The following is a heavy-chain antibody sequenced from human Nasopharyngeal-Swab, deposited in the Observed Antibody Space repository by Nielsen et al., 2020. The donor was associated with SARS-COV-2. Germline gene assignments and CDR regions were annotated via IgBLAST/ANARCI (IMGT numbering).Heavy chain of an antibody. D-gene: IGHD1-1*01. CDR1: CYSSISYW. J-gene: IGHJ4*02. CDR3: ARGVGWNRPGAVY. Sequence: MVFCYASCYSSISYWIGWVLQMPGKGVEWLGIIYPGDSDTRYSPSFQGQVTISADKSISTAYLQWSSLKASDTAMYYCARGVGWNRPGAVYCGQGTLVTVSS. CDR2: IYPGDSDT. V-gene: IGHV5-51*01.